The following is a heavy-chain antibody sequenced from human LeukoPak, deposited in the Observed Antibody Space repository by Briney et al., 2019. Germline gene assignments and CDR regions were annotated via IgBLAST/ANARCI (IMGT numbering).Heavy chain of an antibody. V-gene: IGHV1-46*01. J-gene: IGHJ4*02. CDR1: GYTFTSYY. D-gene: IGHD1-26*01. Sequence: ASVKVSCKASGYTFTSYYMHWVRQAPGQGLEWMGIINPSGGSTSYAQKFQGRVTMTRDTSTSTVYMELSSLRSEDTAVYYCARDNFFGYSGSYYIYWGQGTLVTVSS. CDR2: INPSGGST. CDR3: ARDNFFGYSGSYYIY.